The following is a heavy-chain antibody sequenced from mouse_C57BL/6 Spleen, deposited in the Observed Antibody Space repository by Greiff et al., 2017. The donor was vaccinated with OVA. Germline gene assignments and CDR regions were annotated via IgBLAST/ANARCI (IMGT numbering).Heavy chain of an antibody. Sequence: QVHVKQSGAELVKPGASVKMSCKASGYTFTTYPIEWMKQNHGKSLEWIGNFHPYNDDTKYNEKFKGKATLTVEKSSSTVYLELSRLTSDDSAVYYCARIYYDHEGFAYWGQGTLVTVSA. D-gene: IGHD2-4*01. V-gene: IGHV1-47*01. CDR3: ARIYYDHEGFAY. J-gene: IGHJ3*01. CDR2: FHPYNDDT. CDR1: GYTFTTYP.